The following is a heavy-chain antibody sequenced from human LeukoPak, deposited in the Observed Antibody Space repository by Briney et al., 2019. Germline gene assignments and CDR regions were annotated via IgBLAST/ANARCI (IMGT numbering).Heavy chain of an antibody. Sequence: ASVKVSCKASGYTFTGYYIHWVRQAPGQGLEWMGWINPNSGGTNYAQKFQGRVTMTRDTSISTAYMELSRPRSDDTAVYYCARDLKPYYDFWSGSSGMDVWGQGTTVTVSS. D-gene: IGHD3-3*01. CDR1: GYTFTGYY. CDR2: INPNSGGT. V-gene: IGHV1-2*02. J-gene: IGHJ6*02. CDR3: ARDLKPYYDFWSGSSGMDV.